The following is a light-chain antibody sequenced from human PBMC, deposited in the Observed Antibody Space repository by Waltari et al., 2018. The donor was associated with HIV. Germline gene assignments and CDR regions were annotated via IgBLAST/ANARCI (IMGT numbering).Light chain of an antibody. J-gene: IGKJ1*01. Sequence: EIVMTQTPLSLSVTPGQPASISCTSSQSLLHSDGKTYLYWYLQRPGQPPQPLMYEVSTRFAGVPDRFSGSGSGTDFTLRISRVEAEDVGVYYCMQTVQLSWTFGQGTKVQIK. CDR1: QSLLHSDGKTY. V-gene: IGKV2D-29*01. CDR3: MQTVQLSWT. CDR2: EVS.